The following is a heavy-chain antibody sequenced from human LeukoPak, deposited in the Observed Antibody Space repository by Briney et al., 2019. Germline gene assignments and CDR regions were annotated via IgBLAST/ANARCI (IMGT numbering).Heavy chain of an antibody. CDR3: ARDPHDKRDYYYGMDV. D-gene: IGHD3-22*01. CDR1: GFTVSSNY. Sequence: PGGSLRLSCAASGFTVSSNYMSWVRQAPGKGLEWVSVIYSGGSTYYADSVKGRFTISRDNSKNTLYLQMNSLRAEDTAVYYCARDPHDKRDYYYGMDVWGQGTTVTVSS. J-gene: IGHJ6*02. CDR2: IYSGGST. V-gene: IGHV3-66*01.